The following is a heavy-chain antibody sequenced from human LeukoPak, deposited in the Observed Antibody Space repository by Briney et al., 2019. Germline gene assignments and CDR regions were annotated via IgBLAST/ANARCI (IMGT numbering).Heavy chain of an antibody. V-gene: IGHV1-24*01. J-gene: IGHJ4*02. CDR3: ATEGRLKDIVVVPAAYFDY. CDR2: FEPEGGET. CDR1: GYTLTELS. D-gene: IGHD2-2*01. Sequence: ASVKVSCKVSGYTLTELSMHWVRQAPGKGLEWMGGFEPEGGETIYAQKFQGRVTMTEDTSTDTAYMELSSLRSEDTAVYYCATEGRLKDIVVVPAAYFDYWGQGTLVTVSS.